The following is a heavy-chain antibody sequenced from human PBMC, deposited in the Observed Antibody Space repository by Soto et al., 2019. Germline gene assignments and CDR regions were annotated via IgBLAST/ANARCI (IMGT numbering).Heavy chain of an antibody. J-gene: IGHJ6*02. CDR1: GYSFTSYW. Sequence: PGESLKISCKGSGYSFTSYWICWVRQMPGKGLEWMGRIDPSDSYTNYSPSFQGHVTISADKSISTAYLQWSSLKASDTAMYYCARHPSCSSTSCYTEYYYYGMDVWGQGTTVTVSS. V-gene: IGHV5-10-1*01. CDR2: IDPSDSYT. CDR3: ARHPSCSSTSCYTEYYYYGMDV. D-gene: IGHD2-2*02.